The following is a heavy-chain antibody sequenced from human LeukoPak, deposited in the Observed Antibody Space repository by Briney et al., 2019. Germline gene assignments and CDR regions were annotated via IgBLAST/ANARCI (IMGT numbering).Heavy chain of an antibody. Sequence: SETLSLTCTVSGGSISSSSYYWSWIRQPPGKGLEWIGYIYYSGSTNYNPSLKSRITISVDTSKNQFSLKLSSVTAADTAVYYCARYAGGRFDYWGQGTLVTVSS. CDR2: IYYSGST. CDR3: ARYAGGRFDY. CDR1: GGSISSSSYY. D-gene: IGHD3-16*01. V-gene: IGHV4-61*01. J-gene: IGHJ4*02.